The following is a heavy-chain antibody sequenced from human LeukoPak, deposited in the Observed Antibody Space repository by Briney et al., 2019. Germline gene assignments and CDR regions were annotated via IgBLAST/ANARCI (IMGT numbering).Heavy chain of an antibody. CDR1: GFTVSSNY. CDR3: ARENYYDSSGYWAQYYFDY. Sequence: GGSLRLSCAASGFTVSSNYMSWVRQAPGKGLEWVSVIYSGGSTYYADSVKGRFTISRDNSKNTLYLQMNSLRAEDTAVYYCARENYYDSSGYWAQYYFDYWGQGTLVTVSS. CDR2: IYSGGST. J-gene: IGHJ4*02. V-gene: IGHV3-66*01. D-gene: IGHD3-22*01.